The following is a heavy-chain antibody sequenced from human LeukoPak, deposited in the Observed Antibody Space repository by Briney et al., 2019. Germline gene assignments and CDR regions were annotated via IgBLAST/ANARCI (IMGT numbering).Heavy chain of an antibody. Sequence: GGSLRLSCVVSGFTFNRCWMNWVRQAPGKGLEWLSYISTTGTIYYAESVKGRFSISRDNAKNSLYLQMNSLRPEDTAVYYCARDSLVFGVVTTFDYWGQGTLVTVSS. V-gene: IGHV3-48*01. J-gene: IGHJ4*02. D-gene: IGHD3-3*01. CDR3: ARDSLVFGVVTTFDY. CDR2: ISTTGTI. CDR1: GFTFNRCW.